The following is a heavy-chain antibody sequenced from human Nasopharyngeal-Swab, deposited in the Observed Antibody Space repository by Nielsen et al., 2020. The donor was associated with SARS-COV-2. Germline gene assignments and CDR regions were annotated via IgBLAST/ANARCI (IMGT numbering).Heavy chain of an antibody. D-gene: IGHD5-24*01. Sequence: WIRQPSGKGLERVSMLYSGGQTYYGDSVKGRFTISRDNSKNTLYLQMNSLRVEDTAVYYCARDLMATVGYYYYGLDVWGQGTTVTVSS. CDR3: ARDLMATVGYYYYGLDV. J-gene: IGHJ6*02. V-gene: IGHV3-53*03. CDR2: LYSGGQT.